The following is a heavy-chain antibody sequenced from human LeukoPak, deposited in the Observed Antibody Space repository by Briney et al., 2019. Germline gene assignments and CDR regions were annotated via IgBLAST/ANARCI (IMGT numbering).Heavy chain of an antibody. J-gene: IGHJ4*02. D-gene: IGHD4-11*01. CDR2: IYTSGST. CDR3: ARSLTTVTYLDY. Sequence: PSETLSLTCTVSGGSISSGSYYWSWIRQPAGKGLEWIGRIYTSGSTNYNPSLKSRVTISVDTSKNQFSLKLSSVTAADTAVYYCARSLTTVTYLDYWGQGTLVTVSS. V-gene: IGHV4-61*02. CDR1: GGSISSGSYY.